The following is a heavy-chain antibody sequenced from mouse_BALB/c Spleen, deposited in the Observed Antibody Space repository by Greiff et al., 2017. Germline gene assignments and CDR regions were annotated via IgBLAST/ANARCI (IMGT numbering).Heavy chain of an antibody. CDR3: ARRMIRGAMDY. Sequence: DVQLQESGPGLVKPSQSLSLTCTVTGYSITSDYAWNWIRQFPGNKLEWMGYISYSGSTSYNPSLKSRISITRDTSKNQFFLQLNSVTTEDTATYYCARRMIRGAMDYWGQGTSVTVSS. D-gene: IGHD2-4*01. CDR1: GYSITSDYA. J-gene: IGHJ4*01. V-gene: IGHV3-2*02. CDR2: ISYSGST.